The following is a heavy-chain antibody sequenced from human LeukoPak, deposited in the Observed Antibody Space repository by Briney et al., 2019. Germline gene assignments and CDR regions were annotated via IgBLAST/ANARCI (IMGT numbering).Heavy chain of an antibody. CDR3: ARDLDSGPDL. CDR1: GYKFAHYH. CDR2: LNPNTGDT. V-gene: IGHV1-2*02. Sequence: ASVKVSCKASGYKFAHYHTHWVRQAPGQGLEWMGSLNPNTGDTLLAQKFQGRVTMTRDTSITVGYMELSSLTFDDTGVYYCARDLDSGPDLWGQGTLVTVAS. D-gene: IGHD2-15*01. J-gene: IGHJ5*02.